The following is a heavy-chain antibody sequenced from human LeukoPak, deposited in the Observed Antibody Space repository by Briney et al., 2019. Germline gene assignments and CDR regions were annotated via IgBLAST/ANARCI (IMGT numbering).Heavy chain of an antibody. CDR1: GYAFSDYW. Sequence: GESLKISCTGSGYAFSDYWIGWVRQMPGKGLEWMGIIYPGDSYTRYRPSFRGQVTVSVDKSISTAYLLWSSLQASDTAIFYCARLQRTANYYDSSDYLAGAFDHWAQGTLVTVSS. V-gene: IGHV5-51*01. CDR3: ARLQRTANYYDSSDYLAGAFDH. D-gene: IGHD3-22*01. J-gene: IGHJ4*02. CDR2: IYPGDSYT.